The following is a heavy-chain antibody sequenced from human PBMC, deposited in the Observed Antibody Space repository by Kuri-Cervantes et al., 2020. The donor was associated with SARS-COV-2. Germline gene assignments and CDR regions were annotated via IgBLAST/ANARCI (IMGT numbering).Heavy chain of an antibody. Sequence: GESLKISCAASGFTFSSYDMHWVRQATGKGLEWVSAIGTAGDTYYPGSVKGRFTISRENAKNSLYLQMNSLRAGDTAVYYCHIVVVPAATELNPYYYYGMDVWGQGTTVTVSS. V-gene: IGHV3-13*04. CDR2: IGTAGDT. J-gene: IGHJ6*02. CDR1: GFTFSSYD. CDR3: HIVVVPAATELNPYYYYGMDV. D-gene: IGHD2-2*01.